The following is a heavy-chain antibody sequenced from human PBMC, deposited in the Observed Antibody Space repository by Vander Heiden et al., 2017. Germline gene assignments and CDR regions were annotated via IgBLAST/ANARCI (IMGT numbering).Heavy chain of an antibody. V-gene: IGHV3-30*18. D-gene: IGHD3-16*01. CDR3: AKGAFPAY. J-gene: IGHJ4*02. Sequence: QVQLVESGGGVVQPGRSLRLSCAASGFTFSSYGMHWVRQAPGKGLEWVAVISYDGSNKYYADSVKGRFTISRDNSKNTLYLQMNSLRAEDTAVYYCAKGAFPAYWGQGTLVTVS. CDR1: GFTFSSYG. CDR2: ISYDGSNK.